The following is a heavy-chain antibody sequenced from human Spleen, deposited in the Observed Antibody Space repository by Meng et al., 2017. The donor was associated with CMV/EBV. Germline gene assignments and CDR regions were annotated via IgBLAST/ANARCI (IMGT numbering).Heavy chain of an antibody. D-gene: IGHD2-15*01. V-gene: IGHV3-11*04. CDR3: AKDSSAMVVAALDY. CDR1: GFTFSDYY. J-gene: IGHJ4*02. Sequence: GESLKISCAASGFTFSDYYMSWIRQAPGKGLEWVSYISSSGSTIYYADSVKGRFTISRDNAKNSLYLQMNSLRAEDTAVYYCAKDSSAMVVAALDYWGQGTLVTVSS. CDR2: ISSSGSTI.